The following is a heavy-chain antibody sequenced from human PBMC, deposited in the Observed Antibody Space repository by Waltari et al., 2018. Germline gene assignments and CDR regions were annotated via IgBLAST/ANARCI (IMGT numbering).Heavy chain of an antibody. CDR2: INPNSGGT. J-gene: IGHJ4*02. CDR1: GYTFTGYY. V-gene: IGHV1-2*02. CDR3: ARVAPYCSSTSCYNY. Sequence: QVQLVQSGAEVKKPGASVKVSCEASGYTFTGYYTPWLRPAPGQGLEWMGWINPNSGGTNYAQKFQGRVTMTRDTSISTAYMELSRLRSDDTAVYYCARVAPYCSSTSCYNYWGQGTLVTVSS. D-gene: IGHD2-2*02.